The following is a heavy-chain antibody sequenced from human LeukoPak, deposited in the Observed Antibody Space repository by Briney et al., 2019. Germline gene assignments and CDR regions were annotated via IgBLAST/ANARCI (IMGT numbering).Heavy chain of an antibody. CDR1: GGTFSSYT. Sequence: ASVKVSCKASGGTFSSYTISWVRQAPGQGLEWMGRIIPILGIANYAQKFQGRVTITADKSTSTAYMELSSLRSKDTAVYYCARGFERGKYGSGSYAFDYWGQGTLVTVSS. V-gene: IGHV1-69*02. J-gene: IGHJ4*02. CDR3: ARGFERGKYGSGSYAFDY. CDR2: IIPILGIA. D-gene: IGHD3-10*01.